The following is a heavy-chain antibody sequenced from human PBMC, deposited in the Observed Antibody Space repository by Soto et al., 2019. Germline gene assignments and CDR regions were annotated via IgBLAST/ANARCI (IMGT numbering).Heavy chain of an antibody. CDR3: ARDSWGSGWSGGFYYFDY. CDR1: GDSVSSNSAA. J-gene: IGHJ4*02. D-gene: IGHD6-19*01. V-gene: IGHV6-1*01. Sequence: PSQTLSLTCAISGDSVSSNSAAWNWIRQSPSRGLEWLGRTYYRSKWYNDYAVSVKSRITINPDTSKNQFSLQLNSVTPEDTAVYYFARDSWGSGWSGGFYYFDYWGQGTLVTVSS. CDR2: TYYRSKWYN.